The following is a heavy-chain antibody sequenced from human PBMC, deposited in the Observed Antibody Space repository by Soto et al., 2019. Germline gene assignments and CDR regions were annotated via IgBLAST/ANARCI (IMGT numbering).Heavy chain of an antibody. CDR1: GYTFTSYD. Sequence: QVQLVQSGAEVKKPGASVKVSCKASGYTFTSYDINWVRQATGQGLEWMGWMNPNSGNTGYAQKFQGRVTMTRNTSISTAYMEMSSLRSEDTAVYYCARGPDQDCISTSCWLAGYYYGMDVWGQGTTVTVSS. J-gene: IGHJ6*02. CDR3: ARGPDQDCISTSCWLAGYYYGMDV. V-gene: IGHV1-8*01. CDR2: MNPNSGNT. D-gene: IGHD2-2*01.